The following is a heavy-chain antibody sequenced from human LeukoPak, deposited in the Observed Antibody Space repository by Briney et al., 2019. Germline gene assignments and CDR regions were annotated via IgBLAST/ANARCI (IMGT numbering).Heavy chain of an antibody. Sequence: ASVKVSCKASGYTFTSYGISWVRQAPGQGLEWMGWISAYNGNTNYAQKLQGRVTMTTDTSTSTAYMELSSLRSEDTAVYYCASSANCTNGVCYTSYYYYMDVWGKGTTVTVSS. CDR2: ISAYNGNT. CDR3: ASSANCTNGVCYTSYYYYMDV. D-gene: IGHD2-8*01. V-gene: IGHV1-18*01. CDR1: GYTFTSYG. J-gene: IGHJ6*03.